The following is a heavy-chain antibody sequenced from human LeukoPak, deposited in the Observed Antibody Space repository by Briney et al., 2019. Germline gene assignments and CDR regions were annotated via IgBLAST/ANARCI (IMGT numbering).Heavy chain of an antibody. Sequence: GGSLRLSCAASGSTFSSYWVHWVRQAPGKGLVWVSPINSDGSSTSYADSVKGRFTISRDNAKNTLSLQMNSLRAEDTAVYYCARVGGSNAFDIWGQGTMVTVSS. J-gene: IGHJ3*02. V-gene: IGHV3-74*01. D-gene: IGHD1-26*01. CDR1: GSTFSSYW. CDR2: INSDGSST. CDR3: ARVGGSNAFDI.